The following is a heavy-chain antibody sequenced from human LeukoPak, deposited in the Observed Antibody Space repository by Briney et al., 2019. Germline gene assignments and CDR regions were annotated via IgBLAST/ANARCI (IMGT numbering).Heavy chain of an antibody. J-gene: IGHJ4*02. CDR1: GGTFSSYA. CDR2: IIPIFGTA. V-gene: IGHV1-69*01. Sequence: SVKVSCKASGGTFSSYAISWVRQAPGQGLEWMGGIIPIFGTANYAQKFQGRVTITADESTSTAYMELSSLRSEDTAVYYCARDRGIFGVVIASYYFDYWGQGTLVTVSS. D-gene: IGHD3-3*01. CDR3: ARDRGIFGVVIASYYFDY.